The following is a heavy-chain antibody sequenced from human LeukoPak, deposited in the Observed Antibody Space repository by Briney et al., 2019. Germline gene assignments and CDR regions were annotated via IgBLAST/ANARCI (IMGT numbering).Heavy chain of an antibody. V-gene: IGHV1-69*06. CDR2: IIPIFGTA. CDR1: VGTFSIYA. CDR3: ARDLVVVPAAKHETGTKGWFDP. Sequence: SVTVSFKASVGTFSIYAISWVRQAPGQGLEWMGRIIPIFGTANYSQKFQGRVTITADKSTSTAYMELSSLRSEDTAVYYCARDLVVVPAAKHETGTKGWFDPWGQGTLVTVSS. J-gene: IGHJ5*02. D-gene: IGHD2-2*01.